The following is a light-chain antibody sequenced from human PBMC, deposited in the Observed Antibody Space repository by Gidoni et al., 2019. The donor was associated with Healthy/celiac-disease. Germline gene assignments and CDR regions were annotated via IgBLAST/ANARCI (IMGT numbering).Light chain of an antibody. J-gene: IGKJ1*01. V-gene: IGKV4-1*01. Sequence: DIVMTQSPDSLAAARGERSTINCKSSQSVLYSANKKNYLACYQQKPGQPPKLPIYWASTREPGVPARFSGSGSGTDFPLPISTLQVEDVAVYSCQQYYSTPFTFGQGTKVETK. CDR2: WAS. CDR3: QQYYSTPFT. CDR1: QSVLYSANKKNY.